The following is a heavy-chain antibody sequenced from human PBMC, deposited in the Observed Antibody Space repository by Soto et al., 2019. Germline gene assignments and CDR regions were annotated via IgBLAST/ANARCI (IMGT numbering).Heavy chain of an antibody. D-gene: IGHD4-17*01. CDR1: GGSFSGYY. CDR3: ARETGPIDYGDYLDAFDI. J-gene: IGHJ3*02. Sequence: PSETLSLTCAVYGGSFSGYYWSWIRQPPGKGLEWIGEINHSGSTNYNPSLKSRVTISVDTSKNQFSLKLSSVTAADTAVYYRARETGPIDYGDYLDAFDIWGQGTMVTVSS. V-gene: IGHV4-34*01. CDR2: INHSGST.